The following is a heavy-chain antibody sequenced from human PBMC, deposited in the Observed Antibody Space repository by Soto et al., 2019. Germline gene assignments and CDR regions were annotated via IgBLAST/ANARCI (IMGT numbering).Heavy chain of an antibody. D-gene: IGHD3-3*01. V-gene: IGHV3-30-3*01. CDR1: GFTFRSYA. CDR2: ISYDGSNK. J-gene: IGHJ6*02. CDR3: ARDQYYDFWSGYYKYYYYGMDV. Sequence: GGSMRLSCAASGFTFRSYAMHWVRQAPGKGLEWVAVISYDGSNKYYADSVKGRFTISRDNSKNTLYLQMNSLRAEDTAVYYCARDQYYDFWSGYYKYYYYGMDVWGQGTTVTVSS.